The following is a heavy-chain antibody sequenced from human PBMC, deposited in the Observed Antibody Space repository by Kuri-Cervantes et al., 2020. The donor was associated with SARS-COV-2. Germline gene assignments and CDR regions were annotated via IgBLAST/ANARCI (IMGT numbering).Heavy chain of an antibody. CDR2: MNPNSGNT. V-gene: IGHV1-8*02. J-gene: IGHJ5*02. CDR1: GYTFTSYD. Sequence: ASVKVSCKASGYTFTSYDINWVRQATGQGLEWMGWMNPNSGNTGYAQRLQGRVTMTTDTSTSTAYMELRSLRSDDTAVYYCARVGIVVVVAAIPDWFDPWGQGTLVTVSS. CDR3: ARVGIVVVVAAIPDWFDP. D-gene: IGHD2-15*01.